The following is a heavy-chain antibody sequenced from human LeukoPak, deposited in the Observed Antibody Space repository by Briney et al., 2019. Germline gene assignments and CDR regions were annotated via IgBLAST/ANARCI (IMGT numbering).Heavy chain of an antibody. V-gene: IGHV4-59*01. D-gene: IGHD6-19*01. CDR2: IYYSGST. Sequence: PSETLSLTCTVSGGYISSYYWSWIRQPPGKGLEWIGYIYYSGSTNYNPSLKSRVTISVDTSKNQFSLKLSSVTAADTAVYYCARAPAVYSSGWHGEFGWFDYWGQGTLVTVSS. J-gene: IGHJ4*02. CDR3: ARAPAVYSSGWHGEFGWFDY. CDR1: GGYISSYY.